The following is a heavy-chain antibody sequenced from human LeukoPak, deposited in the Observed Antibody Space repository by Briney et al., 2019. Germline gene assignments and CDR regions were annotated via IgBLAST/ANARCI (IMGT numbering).Heavy chain of an antibody. J-gene: IGHJ3*02. CDR3: AKYDSSSSAFDI. CDR2: IYYSGNI. CDR1: GGSISSGDYY. Sequence: SETLSLTCTVSGGSISSGDYYWSWIRQPPGKGLEWLGHIYYSGNINYNPSLKSRVTISVDTSKNQFSLRLSSVTAADTAVYYCAKYDSSSSAFDIWGQGTMVTVSS. V-gene: IGHV4-61*08. D-gene: IGHD6-6*01.